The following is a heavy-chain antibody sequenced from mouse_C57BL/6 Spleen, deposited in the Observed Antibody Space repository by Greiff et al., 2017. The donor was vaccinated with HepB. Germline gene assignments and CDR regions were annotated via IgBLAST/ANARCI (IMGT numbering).Heavy chain of an antibody. D-gene: IGHD3-2*02. Sequence: QVQLQQPGAELVKPGASVKLSCKASGYTFTSYWMQWVKQRPGQGLEWIGEIDPSDSYTNYNQKFKGKATLTVDTSSSTAYMQLSSLTSEDSAVYSFARPSQAPFGYWGQGTTLTVSS. J-gene: IGHJ2*01. CDR2: IDPSDSYT. V-gene: IGHV1-50*01. CDR1: GYTFTSYW. CDR3: ARPSQAPFGY.